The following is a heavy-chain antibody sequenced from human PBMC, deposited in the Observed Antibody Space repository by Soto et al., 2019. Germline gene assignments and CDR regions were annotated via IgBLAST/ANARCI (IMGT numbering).Heavy chain of an antibody. CDR1: GFTFNTYW. Sequence: PGGSLRLSCAASGFTFNTYWMHWVRQTPGKGLVWVSHINSDGSSTGYADSVKGRFTISRDNAKNTLYLQMNSLRAEDTAVYYCVRDWSYTIDVWGQGTTVTV. J-gene: IGHJ6*02. CDR2: INSDGSST. CDR3: VRDWSYTIDV. D-gene: IGHD4-4*01. V-gene: IGHV3-74*01.